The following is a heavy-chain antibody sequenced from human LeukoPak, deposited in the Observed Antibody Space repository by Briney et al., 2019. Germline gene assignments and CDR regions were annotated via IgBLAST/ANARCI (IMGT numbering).Heavy chain of an antibody. J-gene: IGHJ4*02. CDR3: AKDGNYDILTGYLLDY. V-gene: IGHV3-9*01. D-gene: IGHD3-9*01. CDR1: GFTFDDYA. CDR2: ISWNSGSI. Sequence: GRSLRLSCAASGFTFDDYAMHWVRQAPGKGLEWVSGISWNSGSIGYADSVKGRFTISRDNAKNSLYLQMNSLRAEDTALYYCAKDGNYDILTGYLLDYWGQGTLVTVSS.